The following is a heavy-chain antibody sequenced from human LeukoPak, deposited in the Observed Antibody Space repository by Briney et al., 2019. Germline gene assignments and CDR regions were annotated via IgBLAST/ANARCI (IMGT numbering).Heavy chain of an antibody. CDR1: GYSISSGYY. J-gene: IGHJ4*02. D-gene: IGHD3-9*01. CDR3: ARTPIYDILTGPDY. CDR2: IYHSGST. Sequence: SETLSLTCAVSGYSISSGYYWGWIRQPPGKGLEWIGSIYHSGSTYYNPSLKSRVTISVDTSKNQFSLKLSSVTAADTAVYYCARTPIYDILTGPDYWGQGTLVTVSS. V-gene: IGHV4-38-2*01.